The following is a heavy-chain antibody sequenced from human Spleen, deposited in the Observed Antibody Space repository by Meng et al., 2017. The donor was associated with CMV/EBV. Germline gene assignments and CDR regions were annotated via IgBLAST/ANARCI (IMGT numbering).Heavy chain of an antibody. CDR3: AKPPGPYGYFDY. CDR1: GLTFDDYA. J-gene: IGHJ4*02. D-gene: IGHD4-17*01. CDR2: IRWNSGKI. Sequence: GGSLRLSCAASGLTFDDYAMYWVRHAPGKGLEWVSGIRWNSGKIDYVDSVKGRFTISRDNAKNSLYSQMNSLRAEDTAVYYCAKPPGPYGYFDYWGQGTLVTVSS. V-gene: IGHV3-9*01.